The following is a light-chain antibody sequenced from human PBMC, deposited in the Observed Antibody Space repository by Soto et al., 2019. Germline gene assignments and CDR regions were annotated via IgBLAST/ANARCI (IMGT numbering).Light chain of an antibody. V-gene: IGLV2-14*01. CDR2: DVS. CDR1: SSDVGGYNY. J-gene: IGLJ2*01. CDR3: SSYTSSSTPHVV. Sequence: QSALTQPASVSGSPGQSITISCTGTSSDVGGYNYVSWYQQHPGKAPKLMIYDVSNRPSGVSNRFSGSKFGNTASLTISGLQAEDEADYYCSSYTSSSTPHVVFGGGTQLTVL.